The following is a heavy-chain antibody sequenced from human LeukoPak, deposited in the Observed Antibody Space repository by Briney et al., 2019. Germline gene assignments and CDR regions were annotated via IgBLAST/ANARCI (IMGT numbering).Heavy chain of an antibody. CDR3: AKAFEYSSTLNDAFDI. Sequence: GGSLRLSCAASGFTFSSYAMSWVRQAPGKGLEWVSAISGSGGSTYYADSVKGRFTISGDNSKNTLYLQMNSLRAGDTAVYYCAKAFEYSSTLNDAFDIWGQGTMVTVSS. J-gene: IGHJ3*02. V-gene: IGHV3-23*01. CDR2: ISGSGGST. D-gene: IGHD6-6*01. CDR1: GFTFSSYA.